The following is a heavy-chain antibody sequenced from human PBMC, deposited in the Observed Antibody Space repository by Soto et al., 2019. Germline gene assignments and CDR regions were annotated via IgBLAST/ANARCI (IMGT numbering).Heavy chain of an antibody. CDR1: GDTFRMSW. CDR3: ATREYSYGLGS. D-gene: IGHD5-18*01. CDR2: IFPGDSDT. J-gene: IGHJ4*02. V-gene: IGHV5-51*01. Sequence: GESLKISCKGSGDTFRMSWIGWVRQMAGKGLEWMGIIFPGDSDTRYSPSFQGQVTISIDKSISTAYLQWSSLKASDSAMYYCATREYSYGLGSWGQGTLVTVSS.